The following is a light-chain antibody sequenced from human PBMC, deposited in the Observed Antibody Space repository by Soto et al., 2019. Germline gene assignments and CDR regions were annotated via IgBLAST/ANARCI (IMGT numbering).Light chain of an antibody. V-gene: IGKV2-30*02. CDR2: KVS. Sequence: DVVLTQSPLSLHVNLGQPASISCRATQRLVHSDGIAYFSWFQQRPGRSPRRLIYKVSNRDSRVPARFSGSGSGTDFALKISRVEAEDVGVYYCMQGTHWPITFGQGTRLEIK. J-gene: IGKJ5*01. CDR3: MQGTHWPIT. CDR1: QRLVHSDGIAY.